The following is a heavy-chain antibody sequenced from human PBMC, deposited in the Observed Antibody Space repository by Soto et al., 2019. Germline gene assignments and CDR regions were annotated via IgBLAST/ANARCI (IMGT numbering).Heavy chain of an antibody. V-gene: IGHV2-5*02. CDR2: IYWDDDK. D-gene: IGHD3-3*01. Sequence: QITLNESGPTQVKPRQTLTLTCTFSGFSLTTSGVGVGWIRQSPGKAPEWLALIYWDDDKRYSPSLKSRLTITQDTSKNQVILTIADLDPADTATYYCAHRVLRTVFGLVTTTAIYFDFWGQGTPVAVSS. CDR3: AHRVLRTVFGLVTTTAIYFDF. J-gene: IGHJ4*02. CDR1: GFSLTTSGVG.